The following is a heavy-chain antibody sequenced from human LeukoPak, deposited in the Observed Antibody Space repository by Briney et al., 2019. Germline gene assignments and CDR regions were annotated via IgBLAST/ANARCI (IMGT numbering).Heavy chain of an antibody. CDR3: AKDRGSSWLNWFDP. V-gene: IGHV3-23*01. Sequence: GGSLRLSCAASGFTFSSYAMSWVRQAPGKGLEWVSAISGSGGSTYYADSLKGRFTISRDNSKNTLYLQMNSLRAEDTAVYYCAKDRGSSWLNWFDPWGQGTLVTVSS. J-gene: IGHJ5*02. CDR1: GFTFSSYA. CDR2: ISGSGGST. D-gene: IGHD6-13*01.